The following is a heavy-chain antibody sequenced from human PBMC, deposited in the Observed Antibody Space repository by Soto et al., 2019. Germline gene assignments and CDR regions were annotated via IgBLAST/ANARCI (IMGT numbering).Heavy chain of an antibody. Sequence: QVQLVESGGGVVQPGRSLRLSCAASGFTFSSYGMHWVRQAPGKGLEWVAVISYDGSNKYYADSVKGRFTISRDNSKNTLYLQMNSLKIEDTAVYYCTTLGYCNGNSCYRGTYFDYWGQGTLVTVSS. CDR2: ISYDGSNK. V-gene: IGHV3-30*03. CDR1: GFTFSSYG. J-gene: IGHJ4*02. CDR3: TTLGYCNGNSCYRGTYFDY. D-gene: IGHD2-2*02.